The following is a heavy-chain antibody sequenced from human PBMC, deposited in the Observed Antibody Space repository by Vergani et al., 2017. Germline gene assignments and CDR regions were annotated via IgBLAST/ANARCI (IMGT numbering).Heavy chain of an antibody. J-gene: IGHJ6*03. CDR2: ISGSGGST. Sequence: VQLVESAGGVVQPGGSLRLSCAASGFTFSSYAMSWVRQAPGKGLEWVSAISGSGGSTYYADSVKGRFTISRDNSKNTLYLQMNSLRAEDTAVYYCAKTSRIGYYMDVWGKGTTVTVSS. D-gene: IGHD2-15*01. CDR1: GFTFSSYA. CDR3: AKTSRIGYYMDV. V-gene: IGHV3-23*04.